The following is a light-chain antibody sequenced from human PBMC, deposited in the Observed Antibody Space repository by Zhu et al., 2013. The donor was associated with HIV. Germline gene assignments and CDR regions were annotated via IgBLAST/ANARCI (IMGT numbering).Light chain of an antibody. CDR3: QQYYSYPRT. V-gene: IGKV1-8*01. Sequence: AIRMTQSPSSFSASTGDRVTITCRASQDISSYLAWYQQKEESPKLLIYTASNLQGGVPSRFSGSGSGTDFTLTISYLQSEDFAIYYCQQYYSYPRTFGQGTKVEIK. J-gene: IGKJ1*01. CDR2: TAS. CDR1: QDISSY.